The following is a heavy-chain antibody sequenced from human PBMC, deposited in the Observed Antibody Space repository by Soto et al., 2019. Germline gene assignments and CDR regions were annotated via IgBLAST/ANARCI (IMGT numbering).Heavy chain of an antibody. CDR1: GGTFSTSS. V-gene: IGHV1-69*13. Sequence: SVKVSCKASGGTFSTSSFVWVRQGPGQGLEWMGGIIPIFTRTNFAQKFQGRVTFSADESTRTTYMELRSLTSEDTAIYYCARDVVRSTAGDSWGQGTLVTVSS. D-gene: IGHD2-15*01. CDR3: ARDVVRSTAGDS. J-gene: IGHJ4*02. CDR2: IIPIFTRT.